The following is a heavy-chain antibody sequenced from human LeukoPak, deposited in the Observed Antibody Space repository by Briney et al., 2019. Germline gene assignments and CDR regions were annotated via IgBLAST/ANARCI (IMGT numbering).Heavy chain of an antibody. V-gene: IGHV4-39*07. J-gene: IGHJ4*02. D-gene: IGHD4/OR15-4a*01. CDR2: IYYSGST. CDR3: ARGPKIGSMVHRGSEKVDY. CDR1: GGSISSRSYY. Sequence: SETLSLTCTVSGGSISSRSYYWGWIRQPPGKGLEWIGSIYYSGSTYYNPSLKSRVTISVDTSKNQFSLKLSSVTAADTAVYYCARGPKIGSMVHRGSEKVDYWGQGTLVTVSS.